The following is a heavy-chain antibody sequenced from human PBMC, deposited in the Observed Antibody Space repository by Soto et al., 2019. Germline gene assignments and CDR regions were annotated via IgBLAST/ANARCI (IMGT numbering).Heavy chain of an antibody. CDR1: GGSISSYY. D-gene: IGHD3-22*01. CDR3: ARDLGYSSGYYSRNWFDP. V-gene: IGHV4-59*01. Sequence: PSETLSLTCTVSGGSISSYYWSWIRQPPGKGLEWIGYIYYSGSTNYNPSLKSRVTISVDTSKNQFSLKLSSVTAADTAVYYCARDLGYSSGYYSRNWFDPWGQGTLVTVSS. J-gene: IGHJ5*02. CDR2: IYYSGST.